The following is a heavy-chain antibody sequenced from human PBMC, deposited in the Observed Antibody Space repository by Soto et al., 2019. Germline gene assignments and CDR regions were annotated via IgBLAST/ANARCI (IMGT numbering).Heavy chain of an antibody. CDR3: AKLYWNPRYFDY. D-gene: IGHD1-1*01. Sequence: PGGSLRLSCAASGFTFTNVAMTWVRQAPGKGLEWVSTITDSGGRTDYADSVKGRFTTSRDNSKSTLYLQMNNLRADDTAVYYCAKLYWNPRYFDYWGQGARVTVSS. CDR1: GFTFTNVA. J-gene: IGHJ4*02. CDR2: ITDSGGRT. V-gene: IGHV3-23*01.